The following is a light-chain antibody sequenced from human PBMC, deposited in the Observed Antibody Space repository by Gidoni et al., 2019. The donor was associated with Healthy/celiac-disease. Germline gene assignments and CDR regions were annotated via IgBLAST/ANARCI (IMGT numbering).Light chain of an antibody. Sequence: EIVLPHPPAPLSLSPGERAALSRRASQSVSSYLAWYQQKPGQAPRLLIYDASNRAAGIPARFSGSGSGTDFTLTINSLEPEDFAVYYCQQRSNWPITFGQGTRLEIK. CDR1: QSVSSY. V-gene: IGKV3-11*01. CDR3: QQRSNWPIT. CDR2: DAS. J-gene: IGKJ5*01.